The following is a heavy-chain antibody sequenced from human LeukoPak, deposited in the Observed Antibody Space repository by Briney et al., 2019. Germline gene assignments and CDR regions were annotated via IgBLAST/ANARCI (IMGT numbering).Heavy chain of an antibody. V-gene: IGHV4-4*07. CDR1: GGSISSYY. D-gene: IGHD5-18*01. CDR3: ARDRAYTPMGWIDY. Sequence: TASETLSLTCTVSGGSISSYYWSWIRQPAGKGLEWIGRIYTSGSTNYNPSLKSRVTMSVDTSKNRFSLKLSSVTAADTAVYYCARDRAYTPMGWIDYWGQGTLVTVSS. CDR2: IYTSGST. J-gene: IGHJ4*02.